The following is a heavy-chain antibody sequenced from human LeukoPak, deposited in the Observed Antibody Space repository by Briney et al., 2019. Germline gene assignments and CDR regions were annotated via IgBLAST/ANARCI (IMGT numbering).Heavy chain of an antibody. CDR1: GGTFSSHT. J-gene: IGHJ4*02. CDR3: ARATSITIFGVVPTD. Sequence: SVTVSCKASGGTFSSHTISWVRQAPGQGLEWMGRVIPILCIANYAQKSQGRVTITADKSTSTAYMELSSLRSEDTAVYYCARATSITIFGVVPTDWGQGTLVTVSS. V-gene: IGHV1-69*02. CDR2: VIPILCIA. D-gene: IGHD3-3*01.